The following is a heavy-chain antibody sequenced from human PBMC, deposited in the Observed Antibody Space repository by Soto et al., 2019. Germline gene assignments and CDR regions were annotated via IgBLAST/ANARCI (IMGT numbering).Heavy chain of an antibody. CDR1: GFTVRTNY. J-gene: IGHJ6*02. V-gene: IGHV3-53*01. CDR3: ARDLRTLYGMDV. Sequence: EVQLVESGGGLIQPGGPRRLSGPAPGFTVRTNYLSWSRQAPGKGLEWVSVIYSGDTTYYADSVKGRFTISRDHAKNTLYLQMNSLRAEDTAVYYCARDLRTLYGMDVWGQGTTVTVSS. CDR2: IYSGDTT.